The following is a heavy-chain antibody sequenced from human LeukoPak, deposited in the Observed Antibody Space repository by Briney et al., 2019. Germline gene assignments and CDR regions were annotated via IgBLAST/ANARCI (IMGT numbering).Heavy chain of an antibody. CDR1: GFTFTSSA. V-gene: IGHV1-58*01. J-gene: IGHJ4*02. Sequence: SVNVSCKASGFTFTSSAVQWVRQARGQRLEWIGWIVVGSGNTNYAQKFKERVTITRDMSTSTAYMELSSLRSEDTAVYYCAAATDRSGYLLTRWGQGTLVTVSS. D-gene: IGHD3-22*01. CDR3: AAATDRSGYLLTR. CDR2: IVVGSGNT.